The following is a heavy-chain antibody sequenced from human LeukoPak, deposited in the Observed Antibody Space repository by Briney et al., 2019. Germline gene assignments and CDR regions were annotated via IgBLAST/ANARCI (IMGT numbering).Heavy chain of an antibody. J-gene: IGHJ4*02. CDR3: ARVSPRNYDGSGFHPPFDY. V-gene: IGHV4-4*02. CDR1: GGSISSSNW. Sequence: SETLSLTCAVSGGSISSSNWWSWVRQPPGKGLEWIGEIYHSGSTNYNPSLKSRVTISVDKSKNQFSLKLSSVTAADTAVYYCARVSPRNYDGSGFHPPFDYWGQGTLVTVSS. CDR2: IYHSGST. D-gene: IGHD3-22*01.